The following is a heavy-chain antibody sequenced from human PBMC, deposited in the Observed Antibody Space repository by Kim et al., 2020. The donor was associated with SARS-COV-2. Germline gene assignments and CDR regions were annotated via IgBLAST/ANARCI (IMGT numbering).Heavy chain of an antibody. V-gene: IGHV3-30-3*01. CDR2: ISYDGSNK. CDR3: ARAMPHIKQLVSTLDY. J-gene: IGHJ4*02. D-gene: IGHD6-13*01. Sequence: GGSLRLSCAASGFTFSSYAMHWVRQAPGKGLEWVAVISYDGSNKYYADSVKGRFTISRDNSKNTLYLQMNSLRAEDTAVYYCARAMPHIKQLVSTLDYWGQGTLVTVSS. CDR1: GFTFSSYA.